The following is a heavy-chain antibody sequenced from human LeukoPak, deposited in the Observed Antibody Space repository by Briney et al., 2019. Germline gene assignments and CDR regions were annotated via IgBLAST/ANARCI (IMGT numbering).Heavy chain of an antibody. CDR3: AKDYFPIEMATINLDY. Sequence: PGGSLRLSCAASGFTFSSYAMSWVRQAPGKGLEWVSAISGSGGSTYYADSVKGRFTISRDNSKNTLYLQMNSLRAEDTAVYYCAKDYFPIEMATINLDYWGQGTLVTVSS. CDR2: ISGSGGST. D-gene: IGHD5-24*01. V-gene: IGHV3-23*01. CDR1: GFTFSSYA. J-gene: IGHJ4*02.